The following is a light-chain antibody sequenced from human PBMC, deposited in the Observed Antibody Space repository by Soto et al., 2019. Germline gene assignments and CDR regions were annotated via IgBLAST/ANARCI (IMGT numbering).Light chain of an antibody. CDR2: DVS. CDR3: SSYTTSNTRQIV. J-gene: IGLJ1*01. V-gene: IGLV2-14*01. Sequence: QSALTQPASVSGSPGQSITISCTGTSSDVGGYNYVSWYQQHPGKAPKFMIYDVSNRHLGVSNRFSGSKSGNTTPLTISGPQAEDEAYYYCSSYTTSNTRQIVFVTGTKVTVL. CDR1: SSDVGGYNY.